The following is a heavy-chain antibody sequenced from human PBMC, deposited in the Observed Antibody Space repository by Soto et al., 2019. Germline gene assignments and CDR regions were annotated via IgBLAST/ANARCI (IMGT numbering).Heavy chain of an antibody. D-gene: IGHD3-3*01. V-gene: IGHV4-39*01. J-gene: IGHJ6*02. CDR1: GGSISSSSYY. Sequence: SETLSLTCTVSGGSISSSSYYWGWIRQPPGKGLEWIGSIYYSGSTYYNPSLKSRVTISVDTSKNQFSLKLSSVTAADTAVYYCARQLNGYDFWSGYYYYYYGMDVWGQGTTVTVSS. CDR3: ARQLNGYDFWSGYYYYYYGMDV. CDR2: IYYSGST.